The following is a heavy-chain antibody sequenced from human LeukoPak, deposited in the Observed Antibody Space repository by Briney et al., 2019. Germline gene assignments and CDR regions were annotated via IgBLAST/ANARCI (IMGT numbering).Heavy chain of an antibody. Sequence: GGSLRLSCVGSGFSFGSFGMSWVRQAPGMGLEWVSGIDGDGGKTYYADSVKGRFTISRDNSKNTLYLVINSLRPEDTAEYYCAKRDPTIRKFDYWGQGTLVIVSS. CDR2: IDGDGGKT. CDR1: GFSFGSFG. J-gene: IGHJ4*02. V-gene: IGHV3-23*01. CDR3: AKRDPTIRKFDY. D-gene: IGHD3-16*01.